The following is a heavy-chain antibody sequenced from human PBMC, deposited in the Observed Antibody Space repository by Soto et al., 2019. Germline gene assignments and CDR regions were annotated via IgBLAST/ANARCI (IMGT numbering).Heavy chain of an antibody. CDR3: AREFRSYGKRNWFDP. D-gene: IGHD5-18*01. V-gene: IGHV4-30-4*01. J-gene: IGHJ5*02. Sequence: SETLSLTCTVSGGSISSGDYYWSWIRQPPGKGLEWIGYIYYSGSTYYNPSLKSRVTISVDTSKNQFSLKLSSVTAADTAVYYCAREFRSYGKRNWFDPWGQGTMVTVYS. CDR1: GGSISSGDYY. CDR2: IYYSGST.